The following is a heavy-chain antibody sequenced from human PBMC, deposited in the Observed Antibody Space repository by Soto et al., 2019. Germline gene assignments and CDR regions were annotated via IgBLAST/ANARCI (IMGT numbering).Heavy chain of an antibody. CDR2: IYYSGRT. D-gene: IGHD3-16*02. CDR1: GGSISDYQ. V-gene: IGHV4-59*01. CDR3: ARMRGLGDISPYVDY. Sequence: QVQLQESGPGLVRPSETLSLTCSVSGGSISDYQWNWIRQSPGKGLEWIGYIYYSGRTNYNPSLKSRVTISLDTSTKQFSLRLRSVTAADTAVYYCARMRGLGDISPYVDYWGQGTLVTVSS. J-gene: IGHJ4*02.